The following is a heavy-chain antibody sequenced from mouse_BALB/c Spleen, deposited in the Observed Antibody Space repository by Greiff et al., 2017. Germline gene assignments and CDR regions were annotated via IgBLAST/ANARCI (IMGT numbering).Heavy chain of an antibody. CDR1: GFTFSSYA. D-gene: IGHD2-4*01. J-gene: IGHJ3*01. CDR3: ARGEDYDYDRAWFAY. V-gene: IGHV5-6-5*01. Sequence: EVQLVESGGGLVKPGGSLKLSCAASGFTFSSYAMSWVRQTPEKRLEWVASISSGGSTYYPDSVKGRFTISRDNARNILYLQMSSLRSEDTAMYYCARGEDYDYDRAWFAYWGQGTLVTVSA. CDR2: ISSGGST.